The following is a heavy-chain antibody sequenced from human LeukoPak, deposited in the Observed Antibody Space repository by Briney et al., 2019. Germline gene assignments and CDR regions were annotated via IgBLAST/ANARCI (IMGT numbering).Heavy chain of an antibody. D-gene: IGHD6-19*01. CDR1: GFTFSSYA. CDR2: ISGSGGST. J-gene: IGHJ6*02. CDR3: AKDQVAAPGDYGMDV. V-gene: IGHV3-23*01. Sequence: GGSLRLSCAASGFTFSSYAMSWVRQAPGKGLEWVSAISGSGGSTYYADSVKGRFTISRDNSKNTLHLQMNSLRAEDTAVYYCAKDQVAAPGDYGMDVWGQGTTVTVSS.